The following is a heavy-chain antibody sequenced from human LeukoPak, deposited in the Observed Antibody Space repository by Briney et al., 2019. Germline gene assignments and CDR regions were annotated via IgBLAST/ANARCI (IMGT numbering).Heavy chain of an antibody. CDR1: GGSISSGSYY. Sequence: PSETLSLTCTVSGGSISSGSYYWSWIRQPAGKGLEWIGRIYTSGSTNYNPSLKSRVTISVDTSKNQFSLKLSSVTAADTAVYYCASALAYCGGDCFHPSADDFQHWGQGTLVTVSS. V-gene: IGHV4-61*02. D-gene: IGHD2-21*02. CDR2: IYTSGST. J-gene: IGHJ1*01. CDR3: ASALAYCGGDCFHPSADDFQH.